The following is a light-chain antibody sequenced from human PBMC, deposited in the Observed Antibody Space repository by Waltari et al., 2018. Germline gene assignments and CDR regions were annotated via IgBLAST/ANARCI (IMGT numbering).Light chain of an antibody. Sequence: FVLTQSPGTLSLSPGERVILSCRASQSVSSNYLAWDQQKPGQAPRLLIYDTSNRATGIADRFSGSGSGTDFTLTISRLEPEDVAVYYCQQYGRSPWTFGQGTKVEIK. CDR3: QQYGRSPWT. V-gene: IGKV3-20*01. CDR2: DTS. J-gene: IGKJ1*01. CDR1: QSVSSNY.